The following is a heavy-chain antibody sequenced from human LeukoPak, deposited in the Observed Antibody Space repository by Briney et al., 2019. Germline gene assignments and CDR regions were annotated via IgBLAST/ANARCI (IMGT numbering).Heavy chain of an antibody. CDR2: INPSGGST. D-gene: IGHD6-13*01. V-gene: IGHV1-46*01. CDR3: ARDSSSWNFDY. J-gene: IGHJ4*02. Sequence: GASVKASCKASGYTFTSYYMHWVRQAPGQGLEWMGIINPSGGSTSYAQKFQGRVTMTRDTSTSTVYMELSSLRSEDTAVYYCARDSSSWNFDYWGQGTLVTVSS. CDR1: GYTFTSYY.